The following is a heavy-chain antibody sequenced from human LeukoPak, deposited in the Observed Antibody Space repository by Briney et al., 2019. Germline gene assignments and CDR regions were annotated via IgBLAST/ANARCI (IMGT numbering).Heavy chain of an antibody. CDR2: IYYSGST. CDR1: GGSISSSSYY. D-gene: IGHD3-9*01. V-gene: IGHV4-39*07. CDR3: ARGVLRYGTDAFDI. J-gene: IGHJ3*02. Sequence: SETLSLTCTVSGGSISSSSYYWGWIRQPPGKGLEWIGSIYYSGSTYYNPSLKSRVTISVDTSKNQFSLKLSSVTAADTAVYYCARGVLRYGTDAFDIWGQGTMVTVSS.